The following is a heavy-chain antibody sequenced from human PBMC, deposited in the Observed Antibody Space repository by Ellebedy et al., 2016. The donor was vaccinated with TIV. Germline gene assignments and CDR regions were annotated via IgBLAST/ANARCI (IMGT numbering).Heavy chain of an antibody. CDR3: SRDSSGWSRDY. J-gene: IGHJ4*02. Sequence: GESLKISCTTSGFTFGAYSMSWFRQAPGKGLEWVGRIRNEVDGGTTEYAASMKGRFTISRDDSKSIAYLHMNSLKTEDTAVYYCSRDSSGWSRDYWGQGTLVTVSS. CDR1: GFTFGAYS. V-gene: IGHV3-49*03. CDR2: IRNEVDGGTT. D-gene: IGHD6-19*01.